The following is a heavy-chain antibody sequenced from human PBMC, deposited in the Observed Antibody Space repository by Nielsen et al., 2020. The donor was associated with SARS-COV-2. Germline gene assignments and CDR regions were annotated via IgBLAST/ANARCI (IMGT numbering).Heavy chain of an antibody. J-gene: IGHJ4*02. CDR3: ASDTYGDYDPFDS. CDR2: IIPMFGTT. Sequence: SVKVSCKASGGTFSTDGISWVRQAPGQGLEWMGGIIPMFGTTNYAQKFQDRVTITADESTNTAYMELSSLRSEDTAVFYCASDTYGDYDPFDSWGQGTLVTVSS. D-gene: IGHD4-17*01. V-gene: IGHV1-69*13. CDR1: GGTFSTDG.